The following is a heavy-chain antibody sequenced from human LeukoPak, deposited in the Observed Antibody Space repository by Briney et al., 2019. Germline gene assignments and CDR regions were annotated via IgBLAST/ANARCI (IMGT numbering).Heavy chain of an antibody. CDR1: GGSFSGYY. V-gene: IGHV4-34*01. CDR3: ARPLTQNHDASDI. CDR2: INHSGST. Sequence: SETLSLTCAVYGGSFSGYYWSWIRQPPGKGLEWIGEINHSGSTNYNPSLKSRVTISVDTSKNQFSLKLSSVTAADTAVYYCARPLTQNHDASDIWGQGTMVTVSS. J-gene: IGHJ3*02. D-gene: IGHD3-9*01.